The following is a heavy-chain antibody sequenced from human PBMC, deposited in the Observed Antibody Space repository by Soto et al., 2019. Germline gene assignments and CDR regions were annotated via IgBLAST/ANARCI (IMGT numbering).Heavy chain of an antibody. CDR3: ARDWTGYFDL. CDR2: ISYDGSNK. V-gene: IGHV3-30-3*01. D-gene: IGHD3-3*01. Sequence: VQLVESGGGVVQPGRSLRLSCAASGFTFNSYAIHWVRQAPGKGLEWVAVISYDGSNKYYADSVKGRFTISRDNSKNTLYLQMNSLRAEDTAVYYCARDWTGYFDLWGRGTLVTVSS. J-gene: IGHJ2*01. CDR1: GFTFNSYA.